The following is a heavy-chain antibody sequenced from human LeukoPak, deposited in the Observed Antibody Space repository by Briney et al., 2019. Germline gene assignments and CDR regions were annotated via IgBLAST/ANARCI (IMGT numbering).Heavy chain of an antibody. V-gene: IGHV1-69*01. CDR3: ARENLLERRVY. CDR2: IIPIFGTA. CDR1: GGTFSSYA. D-gene: IGHD1-1*01. Sequence: SVRVSCQASGGTFSSYAISWVRQAPGQGLEWMGGIIPIFGTANYAQKFQGRVTITADESTSTAYMELSSLRSEDTAVYYCARENLLERRVYWGQGTLVTVSS. J-gene: IGHJ4*02.